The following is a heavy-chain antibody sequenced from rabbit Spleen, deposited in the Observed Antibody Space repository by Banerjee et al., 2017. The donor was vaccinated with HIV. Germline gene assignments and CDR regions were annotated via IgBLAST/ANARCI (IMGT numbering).Heavy chain of an antibody. CDR1: AFSFSSDYY. Sequence: QQHLEESGGGLVKPGGTLTLTCTASAFSFSSDYYMCWVRQAPGKGLEWIGCIYTGNGKTYYAGWAKGRFSISKASSTTVTLQMTSLTAADTATYFCARDGGTYPYIDVYFNLWGPGTLVTVS. V-gene: IGHV1S45*01. CDR3: ARDGGTYPYIDVYFNL. J-gene: IGHJ4*01. D-gene: IGHD6-1*01. CDR2: IYTGNGKT.